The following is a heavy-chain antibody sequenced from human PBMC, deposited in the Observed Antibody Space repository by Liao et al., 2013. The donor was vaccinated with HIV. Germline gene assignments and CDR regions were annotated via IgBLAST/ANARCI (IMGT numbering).Heavy chain of an antibody. CDR2: IYYSGST. V-gene: IGHV4-59*01. CDR1: GGSISGYY. CDR3: ARDAGVGANPFDI. D-gene: IGHD1-26*01. J-gene: IGHJ3*02. Sequence: QVQLQESGPGLVKPSETLSLTCTVSGGSISGYYWSWIRQPPGKGLEWIGYIYYSGSTNYNPSLKGRATMSVDTSKNLFSLKLSSVTAADTAVYYCARDAGVGANPFDIWGQGTMVTVSS.